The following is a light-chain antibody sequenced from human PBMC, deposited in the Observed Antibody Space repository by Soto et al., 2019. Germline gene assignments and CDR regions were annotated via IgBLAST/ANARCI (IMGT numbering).Light chain of an antibody. CDR3: SSYTSSSTLYV. J-gene: IGLJ1*01. V-gene: IGLV2-14*01. CDR1: SSDVGGYNF. Sequence: QSALTQAASVSGSPGQSITISCTGTSSDVGGYNFVSWYQQHPGKAPKLMIYEVSNRPSGVSSRFSGSKSGDTASLTISGLQAEDEADYYCSSYTSSSTLYVFGSGTKLTVL. CDR2: EVS.